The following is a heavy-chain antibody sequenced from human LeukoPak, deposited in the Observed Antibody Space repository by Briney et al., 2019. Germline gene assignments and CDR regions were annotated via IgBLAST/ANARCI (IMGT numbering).Heavy chain of an antibody. J-gene: IGHJ4*02. CDR1: GFTFSSYW. Sequence: GGSLRLSRAASGFTFSSYWMSWVRQAPGKGLEWVANIKQDGSEKYYVDSVKGRFTISRDNAKNSLYLQMNSLRAEDTAVYYCARPVLGYGSGSYVNWGQGTLVTVSS. V-gene: IGHV3-7*01. CDR2: IKQDGSEK. CDR3: ARPVLGYGSGSYVN. D-gene: IGHD3-10*01.